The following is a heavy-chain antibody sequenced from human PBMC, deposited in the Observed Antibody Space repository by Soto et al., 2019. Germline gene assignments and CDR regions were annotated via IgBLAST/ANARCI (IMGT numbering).Heavy chain of an antibody. D-gene: IGHD4-4*01. J-gene: IGHJ4*02. CDR3: AKDLDDYSSAIDF. V-gene: IGHV3-23*01. Sequence: QPGGFLRLSCVGSGFSFRKYAMNWVRQAPGKGLEWVSGISGSGGSGRGFYADPVKGRFTISRDNSKNTLYLEMNSLRAEDTAVYYCAKDLDDYSSAIDFWGQGTLVTVSS. CDR2: ISGSGGSGRG. CDR1: GFSFRKYA.